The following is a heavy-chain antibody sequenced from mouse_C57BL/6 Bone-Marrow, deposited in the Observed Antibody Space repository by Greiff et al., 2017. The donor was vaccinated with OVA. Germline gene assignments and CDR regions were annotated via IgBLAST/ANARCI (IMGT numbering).Heavy chain of an antibody. D-gene: IGHD1-1*01. J-gene: IGHJ3*01. CDR1: GYTFTSYD. CDR2: IYPRDGST. V-gene: IGHV1-85*01. Sequence: QVQLQQSGPELVKPGASVKLFCKASGYTFTSYDINWVKQRPGQGLEWIGWIYPRDGSTKYNEKFKGKATLTVDTSSSTAYMGLRSLTSEDSAVYCGGGDYYYGSSYVGFAYWGQGTLVTVSA. CDR3: GGDYYYGSSYVGFAY.